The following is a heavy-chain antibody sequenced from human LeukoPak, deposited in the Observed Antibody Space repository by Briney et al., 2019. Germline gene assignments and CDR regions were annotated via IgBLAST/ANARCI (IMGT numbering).Heavy chain of an antibody. D-gene: IGHD6-13*01. CDR2: ISSSAGTI. CDR3: ARVSTAVSLAIDY. CDR1: GFTFSSYE. J-gene: IGHJ4*02. V-gene: IGHV3-48*03. Sequence: PGGSLRLSCAASGFTFSSYEMNWVRQAPGKGLEWVSYISSSAGTIYYADSVKGRFTISRDNAKNSLYLQMNSLRAEDTAVYYCARVSTAVSLAIDYWGQGTPVTVST.